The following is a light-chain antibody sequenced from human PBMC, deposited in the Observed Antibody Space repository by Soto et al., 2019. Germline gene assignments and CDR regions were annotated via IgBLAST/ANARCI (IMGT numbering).Light chain of an antibody. CDR2: DVS. CDR1: SSDVGGYNY. V-gene: IGLV2-11*01. J-gene: IGLJ1*01. Sequence: QSALTQPRSVSGSPGQSVTISSTGTSSDVGGYNYVSWYQQHPGKAPKLMIYDVSKRPSGVPDRFSGSKSGNTASLTISGLQAEDEADYYCCSYAGSYTYVFGTGTTVTVL. CDR3: CSYAGSYTYV.